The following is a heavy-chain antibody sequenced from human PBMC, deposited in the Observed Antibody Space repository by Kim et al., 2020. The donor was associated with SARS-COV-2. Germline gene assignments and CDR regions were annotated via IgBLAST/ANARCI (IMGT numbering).Heavy chain of an antibody. Sequence: SETLSLTCTVSGGSVSSATYYWSWIRQPPGKGLEWIGYIYDSAATNYNPSLKGRVTISLDTSKSQFSLKVSSVTAADTAVYYCARDSRQVVEHWGQGTLV. CDR2: IYDSAAT. CDR1: GGSVSSATYY. J-gene: IGHJ1*01. D-gene: IGHD2-15*01. V-gene: IGHV4-61*01. CDR3: ARDSRQVVEH.